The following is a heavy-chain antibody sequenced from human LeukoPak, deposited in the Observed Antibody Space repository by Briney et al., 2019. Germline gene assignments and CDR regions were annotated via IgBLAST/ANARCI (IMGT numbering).Heavy chain of an antibody. Sequence: SETLSLTCTVSGDSISNYYWSWIRQSPGKELEWIGYMYNRGSTIYNPSLRSRVTISTDTSKNQFSLRLTSVTAADTAVYYCARAEKAVTGTLDSWGQGTLITVSS. J-gene: IGHJ4*02. V-gene: IGHV4-59*01. CDR2: MYNRGST. D-gene: IGHD6-19*01. CDR1: GDSISNYY. CDR3: ARAEKAVTGTLDS.